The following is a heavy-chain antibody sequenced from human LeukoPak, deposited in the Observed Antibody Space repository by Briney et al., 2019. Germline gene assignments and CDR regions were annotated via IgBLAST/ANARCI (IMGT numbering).Heavy chain of an antibody. J-gene: IGHJ3*02. CDR2: ISSSSSTI. V-gene: IGHV3-48*04. CDR1: GFTFSNYA. Sequence: PGGSLRLSCAASGFTFSNYAMDWVRQAPGKGLEWVSYISSSSSTIFYADSVKGRFTISRDNAKNSLYLQMNSLRAEDTAVYYCASLGPARYSISAFDIWGQGTMVTVSS. CDR3: ASLGPARYSISAFDI. D-gene: IGHD1-1*01.